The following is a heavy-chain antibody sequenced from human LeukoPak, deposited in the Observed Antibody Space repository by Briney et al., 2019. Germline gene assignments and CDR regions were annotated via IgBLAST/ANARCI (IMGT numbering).Heavy chain of an antibody. Sequence: VASVKVSCKTSGYTFTNYGISLVRQAPGQGPEWMGWVSGYNGNTNYVQKFQGRVTMTTDTSTSTAYMELRSLRSDDTAVYYCARDLSLGPHHYGDPFDYWGQGTLVTVSP. CDR3: ARDLSLGPHHYGDPFDY. CDR1: GYTFTNYG. V-gene: IGHV1-18*01. CDR2: VSGYNGNT. J-gene: IGHJ4*02. D-gene: IGHD4-17*01.